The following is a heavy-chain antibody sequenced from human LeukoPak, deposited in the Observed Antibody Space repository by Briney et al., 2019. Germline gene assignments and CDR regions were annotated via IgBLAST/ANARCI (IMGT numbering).Heavy chain of an antibody. J-gene: IGHJ6*02. V-gene: IGHV3-30*04. Sequence: GGSLRLSCAASGFTFDDYAMHWVRQAPGKGLEWVAVISYDGSNKYYADSVKGRFTISRDNSKNTLYLQMNSLRAEDTAVYYCAREVAYDSSGTLGYYYYGMDVWGQGTTVTVSS. CDR1: GFTFDDYA. D-gene: IGHD3-22*01. CDR3: AREVAYDSSGTLGYYYYGMDV. CDR2: ISYDGSNK.